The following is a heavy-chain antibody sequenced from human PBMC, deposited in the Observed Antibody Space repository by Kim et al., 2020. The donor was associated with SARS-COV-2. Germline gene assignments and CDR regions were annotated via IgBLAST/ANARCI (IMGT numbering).Heavy chain of an antibody. V-gene: IGHV3-74*01. J-gene: IGHJ5*02. Sequence: GGSLRLSCAASGFTFSSYWMHWVRQAPGKGLLWVSRINNDGSSTSYGDSVKGRFTISRDNAKNTFYLQMNSLRAEDTAVYYCAVRDANSGFDPWGQGTLVTVSA. CDR3: AVRDANSGFDP. CDR2: INNDGSST. CDR1: GFTFSSYW. D-gene: IGHD6-19*01.